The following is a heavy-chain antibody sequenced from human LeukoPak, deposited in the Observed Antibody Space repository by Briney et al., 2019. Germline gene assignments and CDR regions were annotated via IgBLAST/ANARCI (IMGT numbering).Heavy chain of an antibody. J-gene: IGHJ4*02. Sequence: PGRSLRLSCAASGFTFSSSGMHWVRQAPGKGLEWVAVIWYDGSDKYSADSVKGRLTISRDNSKNTLYLQMNSLRAEDTAVYYCASAPYGSGTFLDYWGQGTLVTVSS. CDR3: ASAPYGSGTFLDY. CDR2: IWYDGSDK. CDR1: GFTFSSSG. V-gene: IGHV3-33*01. D-gene: IGHD3-10*01.